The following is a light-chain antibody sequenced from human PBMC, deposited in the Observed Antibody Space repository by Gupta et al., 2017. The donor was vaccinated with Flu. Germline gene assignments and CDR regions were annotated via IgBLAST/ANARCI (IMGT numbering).Light chain of an antibody. CDR2: EVS. J-gene: IGLJ1*01. CDR1: SSDVGGYNY. Sequence: QSALTPPPSASGSPGQSVTLSCTGTSSDVGGYNYVSWYQQHPGKAPKLMIYEVSKRPSGVPDRFSGSKSGNTASLTVTGLQAEDEADYYCSSYAGSNNLGVFGTGTKVTVL. V-gene: IGLV2-8*01. CDR3: SSYAGSNNLGV.